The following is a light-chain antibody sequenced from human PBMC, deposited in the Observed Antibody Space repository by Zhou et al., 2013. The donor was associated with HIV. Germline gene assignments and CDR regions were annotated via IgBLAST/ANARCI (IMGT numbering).Light chain of an antibody. J-gene: IGKJ1*01. Sequence: DIQMTQSPSSLSASVGDRVTITCRASQGISSSLAWYQQKPGKAPKLLLYAASRLESGVPSRFSGSGSGTDYTLTISSLQPEDFATYYCQQYNSLPWTFGQGTRVEIK. V-gene: IGKV1-NL1*01. CDR3: QQYNSLPWT. CDR2: AAS. CDR1: QGISSS.